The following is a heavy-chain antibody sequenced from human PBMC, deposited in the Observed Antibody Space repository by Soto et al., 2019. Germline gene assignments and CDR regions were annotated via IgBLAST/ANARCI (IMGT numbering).Heavy chain of an antibody. CDR1: GYTFTSYD. J-gene: IGHJ6*02. V-gene: IGHV1-8*01. D-gene: IGHD2-15*01. Sequence: QVQLVQSGAEVKKPGASVKVSCKASGYTFTSYDINWVRQATGQGLEWMGWMNPNSGNTGYAQKFQGRVTMTRNTATSTVYMELSILRSEATAVYFCARVEAARYYYGMDVWGQGTTVTVSS. CDR3: ARVEAARYYYGMDV. CDR2: MNPNSGNT.